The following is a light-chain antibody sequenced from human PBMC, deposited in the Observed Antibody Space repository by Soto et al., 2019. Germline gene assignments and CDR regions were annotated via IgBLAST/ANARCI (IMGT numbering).Light chain of an antibody. Sequence: QSALTQPASVSGSPGQSITISCTGTSSDVGGYNYVSWYQQHPGKAPKLMIYDVSNRPSGVSNRFSGSKSGNTASLTISGLHAEDEADYYCISYTSSSPVFGGGTQLTVL. J-gene: IGLJ2*01. CDR1: SSDVGGYNY. V-gene: IGLV2-14*01. CDR2: DVS. CDR3: ISYTSSSPV.